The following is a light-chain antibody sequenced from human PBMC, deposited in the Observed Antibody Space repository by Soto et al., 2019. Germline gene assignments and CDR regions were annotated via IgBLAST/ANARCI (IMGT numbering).Light chain of an antibody. CDR2: RAS. CDR1: QTIYSK. CDR3: QQYQNLWT. Sequence: IVMTQSPATLSVSPVERATLSCRAGQTIYSKVAWYQQRPGQAPRLLIYRASSRATGVPARFSGSGSGTEFTLTISGLQSEDCALYYCQQYQNLWTFGQGTKVEIK. J-gene: IGKJ1*01. V-gene: IGKV3-15*01.